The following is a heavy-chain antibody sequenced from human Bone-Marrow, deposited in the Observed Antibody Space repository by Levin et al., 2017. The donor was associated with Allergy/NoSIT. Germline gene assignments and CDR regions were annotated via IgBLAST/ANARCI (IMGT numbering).Heavy chain of an antibody. CDR3: ARAPYYDSSGYPHAFDI. V-gene: IGHV4-34*01. Sequence: SQTLSLTCAVYGGSFSGYYWSWIRQPPGKGLEWIGEINHSGSTNYNPSLKSRVTISVDTSKNQFSLKLSSVTAADTAVYYCARAPYYDSSGYPHAFDIWGQGTMVTVSS. D-gene: IGHD3-22*01. CDR1: GGSFSGYY. CDR2: INHSGST. J-gene: IGHJ3*02.